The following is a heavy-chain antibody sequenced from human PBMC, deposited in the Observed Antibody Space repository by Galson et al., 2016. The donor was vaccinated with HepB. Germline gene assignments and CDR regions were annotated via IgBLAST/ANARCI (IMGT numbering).Heavy chain of an antibody. J-gene: IGHJ4*02. CDR3: TALLYDILTHYYRFEN. V-gene: IGHV3-73*01. CDR1: GFTFSDSA. CDR2: IRSNANNYAT. D-gene: IGHD3-9*01. Sequence: SLRLPCAASGFTFSDSALHWVRRASGKGLEWVGRIRSNANNYATTYTPSVPGRFTISSDDSKNTAYLQMGSLKTENTAVYLCTALLYDILTHYYRFENWGQGTLVTVSS.